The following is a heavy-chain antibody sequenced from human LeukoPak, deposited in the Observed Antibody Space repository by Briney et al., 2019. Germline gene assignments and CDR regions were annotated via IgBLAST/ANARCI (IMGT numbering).Heavy chain of an antibody. J-gene: IGHJ4*02. CDR2: ISAYNGNT. CDR1: GYTFTSYG. Sequence: GASVKVSCKASGYTFTSYGTSWVRQAPGQGLEWMGWISAYNGNTNYAQKLQGRVTMTTDTSTSTAYMELRSLRSDDTAVYYCARVGYNWNDDYYFDYWGQGTLVTVSS. V-gene: IGHV1-18*04. D-gene: IGHD1-1*01. CDR3: ARVGYNWNDDYYFDY.